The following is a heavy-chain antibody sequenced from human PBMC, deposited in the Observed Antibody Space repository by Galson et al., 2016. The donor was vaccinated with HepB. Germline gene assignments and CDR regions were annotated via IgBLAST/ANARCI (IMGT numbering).Heavy chain of an antibody. J-gene: IGHJ3*02. Sequence: SVKVSCKASGYTFRNFVINWVRQAPGQGLEWMGRISVYNGDTSFAQNLQVRVTLTTDTSSNTASMELRSLRPDDTALYYGAREGYGGIDAFDIWGQGTMVIVSP. CDR3: AREGYGGIDAFDI. CDR1: GYTFRNFV. V-gene: IGHV1-18*04. D-gene: IGHD4-23*01. CDR2: ISVYNGDT.